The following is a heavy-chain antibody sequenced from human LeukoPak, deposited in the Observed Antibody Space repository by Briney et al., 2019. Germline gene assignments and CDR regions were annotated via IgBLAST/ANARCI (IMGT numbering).Heavy chain of an antibody. CDR3: ATSKNYDSSGYYRFDY. D-gene: IGHD3-22*01. V-gene: IGHV3-53*01. CDR2: IYSGGST. CDR1: GFTVSSNY. J-gene: IGHJ4*02. Sequence: GGSLRLSCAASGFTVSSNYMSWVRQAPGKGLEWVSVIYSGGSTYYADSVKGRFTISRDNSKNTLYLQMNSLRAEDTAVYYCATSKNYDSSGYYRFDYWGQGTLVTVSS.